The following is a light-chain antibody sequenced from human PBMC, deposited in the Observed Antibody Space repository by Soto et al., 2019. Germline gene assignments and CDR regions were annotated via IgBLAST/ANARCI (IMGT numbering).Light chain of an antibody. V-gene: IGLV2-11*01. J-gene: IGLJ1*01. Sequence: ALTQPRSVSGSPGQSVTISCTGTSSDVGGYNYVSWYQQHPGKAPKLMIYDVNKRPSGVPDRFSGSKSGNTASLTISGLQAEDEADYYCCSYAGSYTFVFGTETKLTVL. CDR3: CSYAGSYTFV. CDR2: DVN. CDR1: SSDVGGYNY.